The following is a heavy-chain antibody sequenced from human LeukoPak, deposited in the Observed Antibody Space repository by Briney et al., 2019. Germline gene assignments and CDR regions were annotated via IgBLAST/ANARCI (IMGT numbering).Heavy chain of an antibody. V-gene: IGHV1-2*02. CDR1: GYTFTGYY. CDR2: INPNSGGT. CDR3: AREGGYNSGEFDH. Sequence: GASVKVSCKASGYTFTGYYMHWVRQAPGQELEWMGWINPNSGGTNYAQKFQGRVTMTRDTSISTAYMELSRLRSDDMAVYYCAREGGYNSGEFDHWGQGTLVTVSS. D-gene: IGHD5-24*01. J-gene: IGHJ4*02.